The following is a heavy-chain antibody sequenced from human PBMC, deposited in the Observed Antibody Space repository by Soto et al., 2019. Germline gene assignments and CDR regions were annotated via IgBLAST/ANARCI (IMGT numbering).Heavy chain of an antibody. CDR3: ARLLYCSGGSCYSYYYYYMDV. D-gene: IGHD2-15*01. Sequence: QVQLVQSGAEVKKPGASVKVSCKASGYTFTSYDISWVRQAPGQGLEWMGWMNPNNGNTGDAQKFQGRVTMTRNTSISTAYMELSSLRSEDTAVYYCARLLYCSGGSCYSYYYYYMDVWGKGTTVTVSS. CDR1: GYTFTSYD. CDR2: MNPNNGNT. J-gene: IGHJ6*03. V-gene: IGHV1-8*01.